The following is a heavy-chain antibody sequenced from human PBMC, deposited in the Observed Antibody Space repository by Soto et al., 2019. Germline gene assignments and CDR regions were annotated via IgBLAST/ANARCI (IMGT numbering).Heavy chain of an antibody. CDR1: GFTFSSYA. CDR2: ISGSASSI. CDR3: AKSYTFGGVITDY. Sequence: GGSLRLSCAASGFTFSSYAMSWVRQAPGKGLEWVSAISGSASSIYYADSVEGRFTISRDNSKNTLYLQMNSLRAEDTAIYFCAKSYTFGGVITDYWGQGTLVTVSS. V-gene: IGHV3-23*01. D-gene: IGHD3-16*02. J-gene: IGHJ4*02.